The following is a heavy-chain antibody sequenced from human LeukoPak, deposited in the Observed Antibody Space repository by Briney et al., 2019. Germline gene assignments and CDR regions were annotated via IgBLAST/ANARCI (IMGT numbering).Heavy chain of an antibody. D-gene: IGHD3-10*01. V-gene: IGHV4-61*08. Sequence: MASETLSLTCAVSGGSISSGGYSWSWIRQPPGKGLEWIGYIYYSGSTNYNPSLKSRVTISVDTSKNQFSLKLSSVTAADTAVYYCARAWFSGYFDYWGQGTLVTVSS. J-gene: IGHJ4*02. CDR1: GGSISSGGYS. CDR3: ARAWFSGYFDY. CDR2: IYYSGST.